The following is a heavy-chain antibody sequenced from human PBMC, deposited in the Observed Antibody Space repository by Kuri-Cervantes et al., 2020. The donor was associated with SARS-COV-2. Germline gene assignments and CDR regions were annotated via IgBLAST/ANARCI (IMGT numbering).Heavy chain of an antibody. CDR1: GFTFSSYG. CDR2: ISYDGRKK. Sequence: GESLKISCAASGFTFSSYGMHWVRQAPGKGLEWVAVISYDGRKKYYADSVKGRFTISRDNSKNTLYLQMNSLRAEDTAVYYCAKDGGSGWPGYYYYGMDVWGQGTTVTVSS. D-gene: IGHD6-19*01. J-gene: IGHJ6*02. V-gene: IGHV3-30*18. CDR3: AKDGGSGWPGYYYYGMDV.